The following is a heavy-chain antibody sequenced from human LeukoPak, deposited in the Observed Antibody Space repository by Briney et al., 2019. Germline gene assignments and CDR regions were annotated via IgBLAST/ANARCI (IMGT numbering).Heavy chain of an antibody. V-gene: IGHV4-4*07. CDR1: GGSISDYY. J-gene: IGHJ6*02. CDR3: ARERDYSNAYVMDV. D-gene: IGHD4-11*01. CDR2: FYTSGST. Sequence: SETLSLTCTVAGGSISDYYWSWIRQPAGKGLEWIGCFYTSGSTNYNPSLKSRVTMSVDTSKNQFSLRLSSVTAADTAVYYCARERDYSNAYVMDVWGQGTTVTVSS.